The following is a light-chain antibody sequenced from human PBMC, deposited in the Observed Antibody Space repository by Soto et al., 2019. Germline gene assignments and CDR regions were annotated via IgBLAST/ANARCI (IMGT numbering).Light chain of an antibody. Sequence: DIPMIQSPSTLSASIGDRVTITCRASQSFSSWLAWYQQKPGKAPRLLIYKASSLQSGVPSRFSGSASGTEFTLTVSSLQPDDVATYYCQQSRTFGQGTKVEIK. V-gene: IGKV1-5*03. J-gene: IGKJ1*01. CDR3: QQSRT. CDR2: KAS. CDR1: QSFSSW.